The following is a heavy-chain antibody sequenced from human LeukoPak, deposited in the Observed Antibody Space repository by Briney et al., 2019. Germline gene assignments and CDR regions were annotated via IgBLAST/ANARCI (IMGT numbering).Heavy chain of an antibody. J-gene: IGHJ4*02. CDR2: INTNTGNP. CDR1: GYTFTSYA. V-gene: IGHV7-4-1*02. Sequence: ASVKVSCKASGYTFTSYAMNWVRQAPGQGLEWMGWINTNTGNPTYAQGFTGRFVFSLDTSVSTACLQISSLKAEDTAVYYCAAGLAELETDYYDSSGPRGSDYFDYWGPGTLVTVSS. D-gene: IGHD3-22*01. CDR3: AAGLAELETDYYDSSGPRGSDYFDY.